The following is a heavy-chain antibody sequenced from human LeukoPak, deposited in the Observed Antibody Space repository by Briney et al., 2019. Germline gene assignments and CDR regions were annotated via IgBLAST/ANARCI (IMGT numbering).Heavy chain of an antibody. CDR1: GLPFGSYS. Sequence: GGPRRLPFAASGLPFGSYSMNWVGQPQGKGLVWFSRIHSDGRSTNYADSVKGRFTISRDNAKNTLFLQMNSLRAEDTAVYYCARAASTGTSFDYWGQGTLVTVSS. CDR2: IHSDGRST. D-gene: IGHD1-1*01. J-gene: IGHJ4*02. V-gene: IGHV3-74*01. CDR3: ARAASTGTSFDY.